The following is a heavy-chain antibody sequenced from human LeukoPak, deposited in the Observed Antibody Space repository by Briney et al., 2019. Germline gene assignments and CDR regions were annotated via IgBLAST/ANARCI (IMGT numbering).Heavy chain of an antibody. CDR1: GDSISSYY. CDR3: ARGPGYSYGRRYDAFDI. V-gene: IGHV4-59*12. J-gene: IGHJ3*02. Sequence: SETLSLTCTVSGDSISSYYWSWIRQPPGKGLEWIGYIYYSGITNYNPSLKSRVTISVDTSQNQFSLKLSSVTAADTAVYYCARGPGYSYGRRYDAFDIWGQGTMVTVSS. D-gene: IGHD5-18*01. CDR2: IYYSGIT.